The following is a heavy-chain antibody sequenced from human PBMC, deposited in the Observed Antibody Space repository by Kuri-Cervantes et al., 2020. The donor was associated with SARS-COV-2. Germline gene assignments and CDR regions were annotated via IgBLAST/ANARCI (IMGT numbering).Heavy chain of an antibody. J-gene: IGHJ6*03. V-gene: IGHV3-21*01. D-gene: IGHD6-19*01. Sequence: GESLKISCAASGFTFSTYSMNWVRQAPGKGLEWVSSISSDSSYIHYADSVRGRFTISRDNAKNSLFLHMNSLRAEDTAVYYCARSYVRYSGGYYMDVWGKGTTVTVSS. CDR2: ISSDSSYI. CDR3: ARSYVRYSGGYYMDV. CDR1: GFTFSTYS.